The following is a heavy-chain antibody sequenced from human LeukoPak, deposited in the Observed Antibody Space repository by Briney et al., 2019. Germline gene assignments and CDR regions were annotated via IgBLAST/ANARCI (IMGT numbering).Heavy chain of an antibody. CDR2: FDPEDGET. CDR3: ATDTLSGWYAFDI. Sequence: ASVKVSCKVSGYTLTELSMHWVRQAPGKGLEWMGGFDPEDGETIYAQKFQGRVTMTEDTSTDTAYMELSSLRSEDTAVYYRATDTLSGWYAFDIWGQGTMVTVSS. CDR1: GYTLTELS. V-gene: IGHV1-24*01. J-gene: IGHJ3*02. D-gene: IGHD6-19*01.